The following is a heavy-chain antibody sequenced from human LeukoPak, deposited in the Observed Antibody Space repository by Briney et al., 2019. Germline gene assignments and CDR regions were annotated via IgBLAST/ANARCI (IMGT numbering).Heavy chain of an antibody. Sequence: ASVKVSCKASGYTFTSYGISWVRQAPGQGLEWMGWISAYNGNTNYAQKLQGRVTVTTDTSTSTAYMELRSLRSDDTAVYYCARDIQAYCSSTSCYRYGMDVWGQGTTVTVSS. CDR3: ARDIQAYCSSTSCYRYGMDV. CDR2: ISAYNGNT. V-gene: IGHV1-18*01. CDR1: GYTFTSYG. J-gene: IGHJ6*02. D-gene: IGHD2-2*01.